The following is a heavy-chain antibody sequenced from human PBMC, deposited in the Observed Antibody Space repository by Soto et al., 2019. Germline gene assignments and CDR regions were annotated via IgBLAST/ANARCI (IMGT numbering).Heavy chain of an antibody. D-gene: IGHD1-26*01. J-gene: IGHJ4*02. V-gene: IGHV4-59*13. CDR1: GPSIGRYY. Sequence: NLSDTLSLTCTVSGPSIGRYYWSWVRQSPGKGLEWIGYMYYSGNANYNPSLRSRITISVDTSKNQFSLNLNSVTAADTAVYYCAREYPVHSAYFDYWGQGILVTV. CDR3: AREYPVHSAYFDY. CDR2: MYYSGNA.